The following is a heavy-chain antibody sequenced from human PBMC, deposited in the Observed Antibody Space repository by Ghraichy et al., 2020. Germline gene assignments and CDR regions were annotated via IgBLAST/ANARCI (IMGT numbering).Heavy chain of an antibody. V-gene: IGHV3-30-3*01. CDR3: ARATHDIVVVPGAMGGTYYYYGMDV. CDR1: EFTFSDYA. CDR2: ISYDGSNK. D-gene: IGHD2-2*01. J-gene: IGHJ6*02. Sequence: LSLTCAASEFTFSDYAMHWVRQAPGKGLEWVTVISYDGSNKYYADSVKGRFTISRDNSKNTLFLQMNSLRAEDTAVYYCARATHDIVVVPGAMGGTYYYYGMDVWGQGTTVTVSS.